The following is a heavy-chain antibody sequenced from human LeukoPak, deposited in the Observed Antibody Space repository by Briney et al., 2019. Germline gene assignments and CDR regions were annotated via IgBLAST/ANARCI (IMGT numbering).Heavy chain of an antibody. CDR2: ISAYNGNT. V-gene: IGHV1-18*01. CDR3: ARDGAGATMVRGAHPRFDP. CDR1: GYTFTSYG. D-gene: IGHD3-10*01. Sequence: GASVKVSCKSSGYTFTSYGISWERRAPGQALERMGWISAYNGNTNYAQKLQGRVTMTTDTSTSTAYMELRSLRSDDTAVYYCARDGAGATMVRGAHPRFDPWGQGTLVTVSS. J-gene: IGHJ5*02.